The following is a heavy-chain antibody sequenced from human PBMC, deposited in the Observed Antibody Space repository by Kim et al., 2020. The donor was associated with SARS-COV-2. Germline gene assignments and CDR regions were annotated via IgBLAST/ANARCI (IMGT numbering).Heavy chain of an antibody. CDR2: LYHSGST. J-gene: IGHJ5*02. V-gene: IGHV4-39*01. Sequence: SETLSLTCAASGGSISSTDYYWVWIHQPPGKGLEWIGSLYHSGSTYYKPSLKSRVTISADTAKNQILLKLASVTAADTAVYYCASFGSGSPWGQGTLVTVSS. D-gene: IGHD3-10*01. CDR3: ASFGSGSP. CDR1: GGSISSTDYY.